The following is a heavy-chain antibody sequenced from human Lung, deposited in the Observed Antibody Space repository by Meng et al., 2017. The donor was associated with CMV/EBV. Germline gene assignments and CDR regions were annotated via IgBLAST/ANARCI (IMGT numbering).Heavy chain of an antibody. CDR3: VRGPVGIFGVVINWFDP. D-gene: IGHD3-3*01. CDR2: INHSGST. V-gene: IGHV4-34*01. J-gene: IGHJ5*02. Sequence: YGGSFSGYYWSWIRQPPGKGLEWIGEINHSGSTNYNPSLKSRVTISVDTSKNQFSLKLSSVTAADTAVYYCVRGPVGIFGVVINWFDPWGQGTLVTVSS. CDR1: GGSFSGYY.